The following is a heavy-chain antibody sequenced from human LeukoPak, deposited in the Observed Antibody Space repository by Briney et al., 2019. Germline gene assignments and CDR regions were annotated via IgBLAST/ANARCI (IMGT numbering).Heavy chain of an antibody. J-gene: IGHJ4*02. D-gene: IGHD3-16*02. CDR1: GFSFSAYY. Sequence: GGSLRLSCAASGFSFSAYYMNWVRQAPGKGPEWLANINQAGSVQNYVDSVRGRFTISRDNAKNTLYLQMNSLRAEDTAVYYCARGPLKSRLRLGELSLREKNFDCWGQGTLVTVSS. CDR2: INQAGSVQ. CDR3: ARGPLKSRLRLGELSLREKNFDC. V-gene: IGHV3-7*02.